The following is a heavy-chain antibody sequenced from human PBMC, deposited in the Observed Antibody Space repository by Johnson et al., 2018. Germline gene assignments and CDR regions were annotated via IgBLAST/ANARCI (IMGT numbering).Heavy chain of an antibody. V-gene: IGHV4-39*07. D-gene: IGHD3-10*01. J-gene: IGHJ4*02. CDR3: ARDYYGSGRTHPYFFDY. Sequence: QVQLQESGPGLVKPSETLSLTCSVSGASISSSSSYWGWIRQSPGKGLEWLGSISYSGTTYYNPSLTSRLTISVDTSRNQFSLPLASVTAADPAVYFCARDYYGSGRTHPYFFDYWGQGTLVTVSS. CDR1: GASISSSSSY. CDR2: ISYSGTT.